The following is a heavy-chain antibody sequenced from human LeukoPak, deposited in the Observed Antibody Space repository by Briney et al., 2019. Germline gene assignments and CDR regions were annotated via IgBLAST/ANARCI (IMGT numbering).Heavy chain of an antibody. Sequence: GGSLRLSCAASGFTFSTYNMNWVRQAPGKGLEWVSSISSSSSYIYYADSVKGRFTVSRDNAKNSLYLQMNSLRAEDTAVYYCARDVPSAFDYWGQGTLVTVSS. CDR2: ISSSSSYI. CDR3: ARDVPSAFDY. CDR1: GFTFSTYN. J-gene: IGHJ4*02. V-gene: IGHV3-21*01. D-gene: IGHD6-25*01.